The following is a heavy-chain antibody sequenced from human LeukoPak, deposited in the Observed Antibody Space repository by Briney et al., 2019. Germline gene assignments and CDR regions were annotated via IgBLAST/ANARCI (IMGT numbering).Heavy chain of an antibody. CDR3: AREPPGITMVRGVINDNDY. Sequence: GGSLRLSCAASGFTFSSYSMNWVRQAPGKGLEWVSPISSSSSYIYYADSVKGRFTISRDNAKNSLYLQMNSLRAEDTAVYYCAREPPGITMVRGVINDNDYWGQGTLVTVSS. D-gene: IGHD3-10*01. V-gene: IGHV3-21*01. J-gene: IGHJ4*02. CDR1: GFTFSSYS. CDR2: ISSSSSYI.